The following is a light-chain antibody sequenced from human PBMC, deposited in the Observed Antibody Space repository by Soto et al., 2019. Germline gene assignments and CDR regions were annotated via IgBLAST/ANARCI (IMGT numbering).Light chain of an antibody. Sequence: EIVMTQSPATLSVSPGERATLSCRASQTVGSDLAWYQQKPGLPPRLLIYGASSRATGFPARFSGSGSGTEFTLTISSLQSEDFAVYYCQQYRNWPLTFGGGTKVEI. V-gene: IGKV3-15*01. CDR2: GAS. CDR3: QQYRNWPLT. CDR1: QTVGSD. J-gene: IGKJ4*01.